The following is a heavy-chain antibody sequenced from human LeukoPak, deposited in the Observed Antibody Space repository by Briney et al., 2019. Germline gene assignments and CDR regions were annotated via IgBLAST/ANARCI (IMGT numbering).Heavy chain of an antibody. J-gene: IGHJ4*02. CDR1: GFTFSSDA. V-gene: IGHV3-23*01. D-gene: IGHD6-19*01. CDR2: MICSGGST. Sequence: GSLRLSCAASGFTFSSDAMSCVRQAPGKGLEWVSTMICSGGSTYYTDSVKGRFTISRDNSKNNLYLQMNSLRTKDTAVYYCAKDIRSSGWSKYSDYWGQGTLVTVSS. CDR3: AKDIRSSGWSKYSDY.